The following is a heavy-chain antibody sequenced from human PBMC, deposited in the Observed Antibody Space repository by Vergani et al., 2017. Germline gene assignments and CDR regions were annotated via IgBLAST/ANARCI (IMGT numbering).Heavy chain of an antibody. V-gene: IGHV1-69*01. Sequence: QVQLVQSGAEVKKPGSSVKVSCKASGGTFSSYAISWVRQAPGQGLEWMGGIIPIFGTANYAQKFQGRVTITADESTSTAYMELSSLRSEDTAVYYCARGEGYYYDSSGYFPFDYWGQGTLVTVSS. CDR3: ARGEGYYYDSSGYFPFDY. J-gene: IGHJ4*02. CDR1: GGTFSSYA. CDR2: IIPIFGTA. D-gene: IGHD3-22*01.